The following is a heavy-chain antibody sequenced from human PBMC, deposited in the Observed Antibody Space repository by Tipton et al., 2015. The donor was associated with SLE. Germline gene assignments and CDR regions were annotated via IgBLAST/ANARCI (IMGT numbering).Heavy chain of an antibody. CDR3: ALGLHLGELSLSEYFQH. Sequence: GLVKPSETLSLTCAVYGGSFSGYYWSWIRQPPGKGLEWIGEIYHSGSTNYNPSLKSRVTISVDKSKNQFSLKLSSVTAADTAVYYCALGLHLGELSLSEYFQHWGQGTLVTVSS. J-gene: IGHJ1*01. D-gene: IGHD3-16*02. CDR1: GGSFSGYY. V-gene: IGHV4-34*01. CDR2: IYHSGST.